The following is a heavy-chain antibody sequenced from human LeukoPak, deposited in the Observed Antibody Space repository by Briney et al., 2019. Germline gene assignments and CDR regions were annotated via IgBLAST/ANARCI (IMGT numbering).Heavy chain of an antibody. CDR1: GFTFSTFA. CDR2: ISETGRST. CDR3: AKGDGDILTGPDY. D-gene: IGHD3-9*01. Sequence: GGSLRLSCVASGFTFSTFAMNWVRQAPGKGLEWVSTISETGRSTYYADSVKGQFTISRDNSKNTLYLQMNSLRAEDTALYYCAKGDGDILTGPDYWGQGTLVTVSS. V-gene: IGHV3-23*01. J-gene: IGHJ4*02.